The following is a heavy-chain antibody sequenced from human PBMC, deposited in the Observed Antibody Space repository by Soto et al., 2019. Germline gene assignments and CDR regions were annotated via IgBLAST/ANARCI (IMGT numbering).Heavy chain of an antibody. J-gene: IGHJ6*03. CDR3: AREAGDPRTTYYSMDV. CDR1: GFTFSSYW. V-gene: IGHV3-7*01. D-gene: IGHD1-7*01. CDR2: IKQDGSEK. Sequence: EVQLVESGGGLVQPGGSLRLSCAASGFTFSSYWMSWVRQAPGKGLEWVANIKQDGSEKYYVDSVKGRFTISRDNAKNSLYLQMNSLRAEDTAVYYCAREAGDPRTTYYSMDVWGKGTTVTVSS.